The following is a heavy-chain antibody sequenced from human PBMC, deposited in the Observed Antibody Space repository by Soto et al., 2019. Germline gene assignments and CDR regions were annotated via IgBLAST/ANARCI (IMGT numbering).Heavy chain of an antibody. V-gene: IGHV3-72*01. D-gene: IGHD1-1*01. J-gene: IGHJ4*02. CDR2: TKNIGNNYAT. CDR3: ARGGNEYRY. CDR1: GFTISDHF. Sequence: EVQVVESGGGLFQPGGSLRLSCAASGFTISDHFIDWVRQAPGKGLEWVGRTKNIGNNYATEYAAPVKGRFTISSDDSRNAVYLYKHRLKSEDTAVYFCARGGNEYRYWGQGTLVTVSS.